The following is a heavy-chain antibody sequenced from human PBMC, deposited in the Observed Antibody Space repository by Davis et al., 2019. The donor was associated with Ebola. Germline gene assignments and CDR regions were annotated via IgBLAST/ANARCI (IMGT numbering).Heavy chain of an antibody. D-gene: IGHD3-22*01. CDR2: IYYSGST. J-gene: IGHJ4*02. V-gene: IGHV4-59*01. CDR1: GGSISSYY. CDR3: ARLDDSSGLDY. Sequence: MPSETLSLTCTVSGGSISSYYWSWIRQPPRKGLEWIGYIYYSGSTNYNPSLKSRVTISVDTSKNQFSLKLSSVTAADTAVYYCARLDDSSGLDYWGQGTLVTVSS.